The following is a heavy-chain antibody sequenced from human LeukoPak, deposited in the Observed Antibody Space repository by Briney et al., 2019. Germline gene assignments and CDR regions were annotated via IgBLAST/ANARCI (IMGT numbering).Heavy chain of an antibody. CDR1: GGSISSYY. CDR3: ASWGITGTTYHWFDP. D-gene: IGHD1-7*01. CDR2: IYTSGST. V-gene: IGHV4-4*09. J-gene: IGHJ5*02. Sequence: SETLSLTCTVSGGSISSYYWSWIRQPPGKGLEWIGYIYTSGSTNYNPSLKSRVTISVDTSKNQFSLKLSSVTAADTAVYYCASWGITGTTYHWFDPWGQGTLVTVSP.